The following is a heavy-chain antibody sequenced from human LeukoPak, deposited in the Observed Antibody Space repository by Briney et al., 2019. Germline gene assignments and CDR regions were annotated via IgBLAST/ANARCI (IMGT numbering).Heavy chain of an antibody. CDR1: GGSISSYY. J-gene: IGHJ4*02. CDR3: ATTAQAHMTIFGVAQGGF. V-gene: IGHV4-59*01. Sequence: SETLSLTCTVSGGSISSYYWSWIRQPPGKGLEWIGYIYYSGSTNYNPSLKSRVTISVDTSKNQFSLKLSSVTAADTAVYYCATTAQAHMTIFGVAQGGFWGQGTLVTVSS. D-gene: IGHD3-3*01. CDR2: IYYSGST.